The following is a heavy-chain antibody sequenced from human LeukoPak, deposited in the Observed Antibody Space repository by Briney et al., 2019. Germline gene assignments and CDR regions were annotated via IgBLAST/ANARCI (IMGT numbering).Heavy chain of an antibody. D-gene: IGHD3-22*01. CDR3: AREAQYYDSSGYYSAFDI. CDR2: IYYSGST. J-gene: IGHJ3*02. CDR1: GGSISSYY. Sequence: SETLSLTCTVSGGSISSYYWSWIRQPPGKGLEWIGYIYYSGSTNYNPSLKSRVTISVDTSKNQFSLKLSSVTAADTAVYYCAREAQYYDSSGYYSAFDIWGQGTMVTVSS. V-gene: IGHV4-59*01.